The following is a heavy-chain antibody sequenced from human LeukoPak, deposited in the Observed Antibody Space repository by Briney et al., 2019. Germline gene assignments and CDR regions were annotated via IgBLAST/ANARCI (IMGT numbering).Heavy chain of an antibody. V-gene: IGHV3-23*01. CDR3: AKDPNYYYDSSVHFDY. Sequence: PGGSLRLSCAASGFTFSSYAMSWVRRAPGKGLEWVSAISGSGGSTYYADSVKGRFTISRDNSKNTLYLQMNSLRAEDTAVYYCAKDPNYYYDSSVHFDYWGQGTLVTVSS. D-gene: IGHD3-22*01. CDR1: GFTFSSYA. CDR2: ISGSGGST. J-gene: IGHJ4*02.